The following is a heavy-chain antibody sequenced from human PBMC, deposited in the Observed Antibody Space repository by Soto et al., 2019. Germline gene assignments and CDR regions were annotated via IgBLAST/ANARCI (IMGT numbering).Heavy chain of an antibody. Sequence: EVQLVESGGGLVKPGGSLRLSCAASGFTFSSYSMNWVRQAPGKGLEWVSSISSSSSYIYYADSVKGRFTISRDNAKNSLYLQMNSLRAEDTAVYYCARVDYDYIWGSRVYYFDYWGQGTLVTVSS. CDR3: ARVDYDYIWGSRVYYFDY. D-gene: IGHD3-16*01. V-gene: IGHV3-21*01. CDR2: ISSSSSYI. CDR1: GFTFSSYS. J-gene: IGHJ4*02.